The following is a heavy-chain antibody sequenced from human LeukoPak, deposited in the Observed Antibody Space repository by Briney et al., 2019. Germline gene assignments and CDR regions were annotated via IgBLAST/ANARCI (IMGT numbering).Heavy chain of an antibody. CDR1: GGSISRYY. Sequence: MPSETLSLTCTVSGGSISRYYWGWIRQPAGKGLEWVGRIYTSGSTNYNPSLKSRVSMSVDTSNNQFSLKLSSVTAADTAVYYCAKFFTTDYYFDYWGQGTLVTVSS. D-gene: IGHD3-22*01. CDR2: IYTSGST. CDR3: AKFFTTDYYFDY. J-gene: IGHJ4*02. V-gene: IGHV4-4*07.